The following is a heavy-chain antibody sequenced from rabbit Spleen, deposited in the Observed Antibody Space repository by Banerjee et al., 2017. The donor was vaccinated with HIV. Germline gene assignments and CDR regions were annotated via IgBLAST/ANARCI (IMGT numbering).Heavy chain of an antibody. D-gene: IGHD6-1*01. J-gene: IGHJ4*01. Sequence: QSLEESGGDLVKPGASLTLTCTASGFSFSGYYYMYWVRQAPGKGLEWIACIDAGSSGSTYYATWAKGRFTISKTSSTTVTLQMTSLTAADTATYFCARAGYLGYGYANFDLWGPGTLVTVS. CDR2: IDAGSSGST. V-gene: IGHV1S40*01. CDR3: ARAGYLGYGYANFDL. CDR1: GFSFSGYYY.